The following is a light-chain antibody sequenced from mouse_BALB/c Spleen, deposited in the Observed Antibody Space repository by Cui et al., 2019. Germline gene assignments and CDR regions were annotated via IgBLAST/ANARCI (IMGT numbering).Light chain of an antibody. CDR1: KRISKY. CDR2: SGS. CDR3: QQHNEYPLT. V-gene: IGKV16-104*01. J-gene: IGKJ5*01. Sequence: DVQITQSTSYLAASPGETITISCRASKRISKYLAWYQEKPGYTNKLLIYSGSTLQSGIPSRFSGSGSGTDFTLTISSLEPEDFAMYYCQQHNEYPLTFGAGTKLELK.